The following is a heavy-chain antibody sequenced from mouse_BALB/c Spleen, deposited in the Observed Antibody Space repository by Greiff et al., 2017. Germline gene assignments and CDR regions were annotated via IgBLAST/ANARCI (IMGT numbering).Heavy chain of an antibody. D-gene: IGHD2-1*01. CDR1: GYSFTGYF. Sequence: EVKLMESGPELVKPGASVKISCKASGYSFTGYFMNWVKQSHGKSLEWIGRINPYNGDTFYNQKFKGKATLTVDKSSSTAHMELLSLTSEDSAVYYCGMGMGNYGFYAMDYWGQGTSVTVSS. J-gene: IGHJ4*01. V-gene: IGHV1-37*01. CDR3: GMGMGNYGFYAMDY. CDR2: INPYNGDT.